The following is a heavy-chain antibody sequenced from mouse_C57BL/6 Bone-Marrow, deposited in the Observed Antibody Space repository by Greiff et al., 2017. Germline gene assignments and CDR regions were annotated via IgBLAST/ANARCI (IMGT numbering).Heavy chain of an antibody. D-gene: IGHD4-1*01. Sequence: VQGVESGPGLVQPSQSLSITCTVSGFSLTSYGVHWVRQSPGKGLEWLGVIWSGGSTDYNAAFISRLSISKDNSKSQVFFKRNSLQADDTAIYYCARKMLGRCYYAMDYWGQGTSVTVSS. CDR3: ARKMLGRCYYAMDY. V-gene: IGHV2-2*01. CDR2: IWSGGST. J-gene: IGHJ4*01. CDR1: GFSLTSYG.